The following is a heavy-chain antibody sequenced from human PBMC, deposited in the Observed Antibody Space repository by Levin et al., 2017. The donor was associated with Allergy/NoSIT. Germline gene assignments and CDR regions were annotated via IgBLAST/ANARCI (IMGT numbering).Heavy chain of an antibody. V-gene: IGHV3-23*01. CDR2: ISGSGGST. CDR3: AKPTYSSSSVPVEHQYYYYGMDG. J-gene: IGHJ6*02. Sequence: GESLKISCAASGFTFSSYAMSWVRQAPGKGLEWVSAISGSGGSTYYADSVKGRFTISRDNSKNTLYLQMNSPRAEDTAVYYCAKPTYSSSSVPVEHQYYYYGMDGWGQGTTVTVSS. CDR1: GFTFSSYA. D-gene: IGHD6-6*01.